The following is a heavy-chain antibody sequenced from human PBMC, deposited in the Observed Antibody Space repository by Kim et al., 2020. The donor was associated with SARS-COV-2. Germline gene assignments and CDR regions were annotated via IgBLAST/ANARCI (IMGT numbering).Heavy chain of an antibody. J-gene: IGHJ4*02. CDR2: ITRDGNN. CDR3: TKRGVGYSWNPSEN. D-gene: IGHD1-20*01. CDR1: VITVINCA. Sequence: GGSLSLSSSASVITVINCARMRSSWVQGMGVERVAGITRDGNNFFADSVKGRFTTSRDNSEKTLYLQMSSLRVEDTAIYYCTKRGVGYSWNPSENWGQGTLVTVSA. V-gene: IGHV3-23*01.